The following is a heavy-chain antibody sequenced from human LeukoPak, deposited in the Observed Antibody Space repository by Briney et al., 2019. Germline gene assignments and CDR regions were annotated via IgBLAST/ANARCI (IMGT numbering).Heavy chain of an antibody. Sequence: PGGSLRLSCAASGFTFSDYYMSWIRQAPGKGLEWVSYISSSGSTIYYADSLKGRFTISRDNAKNLLYLQMTSLRAEDTGVYYCARAYSSGWYVMDVWGKGTTVTISS. CDR1: GFTFSDYY. CDR2: ISSSGSTI. J-gene: IGHJ6*04. CDR3: ARAYSSGWYVMDV. D-gene: IGHD6-13*01. V-gene: IGHV3-11*04.